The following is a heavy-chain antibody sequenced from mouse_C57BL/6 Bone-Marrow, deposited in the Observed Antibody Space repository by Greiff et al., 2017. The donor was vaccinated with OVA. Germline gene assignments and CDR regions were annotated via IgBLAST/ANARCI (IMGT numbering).Heavy chain of an antibody. CDR3: ARGGIYYGNYNDY. CDR1: GYTFTSYW. J-gene: IGHJ2*01. CDR2: IDPSDSYT. Sequence: VKLQQPGAELVMPGASVKLSCKASGYTFTSYWMHWVKQRPGQGLEWIGEIDPSDSYTNYNQKFKGKSTLTVDKSSSTAYMQLSSLTSEDSAVYYCARGGIYYGNYNDYWGQGTTLTVSS. D-gene: IGHD2-1*01. V-gene: IGHV1-69*01.